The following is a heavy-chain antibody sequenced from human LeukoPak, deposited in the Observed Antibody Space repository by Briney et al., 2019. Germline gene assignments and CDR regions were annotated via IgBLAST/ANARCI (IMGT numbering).Heavy chain of an antibody. CDR2: IYYSGST. V-gene: IGHV4-59*01. D-gene: IGHD3-10*01. CDR1: GGSISSYY. J-gene: IGHJ5*02. CDR3: ARDLRGVRPGFDP. Sequence: SETLSLTCTVSGGSISSYYWSWIRQPPGKGLEWIGYIYYSGSTNYNPSLKSRVTISVDTSKNQFSLKLSSVTAADTAVYYCARDLRGVRPGFDPWGQGTLVTVSS.